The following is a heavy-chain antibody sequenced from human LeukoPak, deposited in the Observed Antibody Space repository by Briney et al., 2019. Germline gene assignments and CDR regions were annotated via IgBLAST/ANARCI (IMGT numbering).Heavy chain of an antibody. CDR2: IWYDGNYK. D-gene: IGHD6-13*01. J-gene: IGHJ4*02. CDR1: GFTFSTYS. CDR3: ARDGGQQMEKFDY. Sequence: PERSLRLSCVASGFTFSTYSMHWVRQAPGKGLEWVALIWYDGNYKYYADSVKGRFTISRDNSKNTLYLQMNSLRVEDTAVYYCARDGGQQMEKFDYWGQGTLVTVSS. V-gene: IGHV3-33*01.